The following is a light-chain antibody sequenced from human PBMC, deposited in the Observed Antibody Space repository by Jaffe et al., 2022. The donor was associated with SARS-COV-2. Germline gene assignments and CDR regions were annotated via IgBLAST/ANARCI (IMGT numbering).Light chain of an antibody. CDR3: QQYSEWRT. J-gene: IGKJ2*01. V-gene: IGKV3-15*01. CDR1: QTVGSN. Sequence: EIVMTQSPATLSVSPGERATLSCRASQTVGSNLAWYQQKPGQAPRLLIYGASTRATGIPARFSGSGSGTEFTLTISSLQSEDFAVFYCQQYSEWRTFGQGTKLEIK. CDR2: GAS.